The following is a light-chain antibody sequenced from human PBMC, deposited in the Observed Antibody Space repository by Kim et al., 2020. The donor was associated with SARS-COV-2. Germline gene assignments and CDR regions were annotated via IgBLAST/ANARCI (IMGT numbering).Light chain of an antibody. CDR2: GKN. J-gene: IGLJ2*01. V-gene: IGLV3-19*01. CDR3: NSPDSSDNHVV. Sequence: SSELTQDPAVSVALGQTVRITCHGDSLRSYYASWYQQKPGQAPLLVIYGKNNRPSGIPDRFSGSSSGNTASLTITGAQAEDEADYYCNSPDSSDNHVVFGGGTQLTVL. CDR1: SLRSYY.